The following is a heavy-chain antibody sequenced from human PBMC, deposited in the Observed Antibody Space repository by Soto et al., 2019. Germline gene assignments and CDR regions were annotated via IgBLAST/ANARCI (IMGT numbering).Heavy chain of an antibody. V-gene: IGHV1-69*13. CDR1: GGTFSSYA. CDR3: ARVGLGYCSSTSCYPVFDY. Sequence: SVKVSCKASGGTFSSYAISWVRQAPGQGLEWMGGIIPIFGTANYAQKFQGRVTITADESTSTAYMELSSLRSEDTAVYYCARVGLGYCSSTSCYPVFDYWGQGTLVTVS. D-gene: IGHD2-2*01. CDR2: IIPIFGTA. J-gene: IGHJ4*02.